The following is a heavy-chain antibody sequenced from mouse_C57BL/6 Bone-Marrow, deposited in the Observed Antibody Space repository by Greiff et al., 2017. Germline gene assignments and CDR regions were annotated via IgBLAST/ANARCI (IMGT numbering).Heavy chain of an antibody. CDR1: GYTFTSYW. J-gene: IGHJ2*01. Sequence: QVQLQQPGAELVKPGASVKLSCKASGYTFTSYWMQWVKQRPGQGLEWIGEFDPSVGYTNYNQKFKGKATLTVDTSSSTAYMQLSSLTAEDSAVCDCAIYFDYGCQGTTLTVSS. CDR2: FDPSVGYT. CDR3: AIYFDY. V-gene: IGHV1-50*01.